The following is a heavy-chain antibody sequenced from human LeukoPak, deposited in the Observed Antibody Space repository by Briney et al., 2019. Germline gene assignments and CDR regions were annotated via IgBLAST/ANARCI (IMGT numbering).Heavy chain of an antibody. J-gene: IGHJ4*02. V-gene: IGHV5-51*01. CDR3: ARLTTVVTPASY. CDR1: GYSFASYW. Sequence: GEPLKISCKGSGYSFASYWIGWVRQMPGKGLEWMGIIYPGDSDTRYSPSFQGQVTISADKSISAAYLQWGSLKASDTAMYYCARLTTVVTPASYWGQGTLVTVSS. D-gene: IGHD4-17*01. CDR2: IYPGDSDT.